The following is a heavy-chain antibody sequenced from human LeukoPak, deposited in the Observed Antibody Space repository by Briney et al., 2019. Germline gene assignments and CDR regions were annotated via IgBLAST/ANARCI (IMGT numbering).Heavy chain of an antibody. CDR2: IFYNGNT. CDR1: GSSMSSDYY. CDR3: ARAPRDRGYCGATSCFEYMDV. D-gene: IGHD2-2*01. V-gene: IGHV4-61*01. Sequence: SETLSLTCTVSGSSMSSDYYWSWLRQPPGKGLEWIAHIFYNGNTKYNPSLKSRVTISVDTSKTQFSLKVTSVTAADTAVYYCARAPRDRGYCGATSCFEYMDVWGRGTTVTISS. J-gene: IGHJ6*03.